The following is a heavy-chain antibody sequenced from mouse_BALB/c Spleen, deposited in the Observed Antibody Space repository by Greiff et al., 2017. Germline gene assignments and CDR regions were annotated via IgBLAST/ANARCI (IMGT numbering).Heavy chain of an antibody. J-gene: IGHJ3*01. Sequence: QVQLQQSGPELVRPGVSVKISCKGSGYTFTDYAMHWVKQSHAKSLEWIGVISTYYGNTNYNQKFKGKATMTVDKSSSTAYMELARLTSEDSAIYYCASRSTMITTLAYWGQGTLVTVSA. V-gene: IGHV1-67*01. D-gene: IGHD2-4*01. CDR1: GYTFTDYA. CDR2: ISTYYGNT. CDR3: ASRSTMITTLAY.